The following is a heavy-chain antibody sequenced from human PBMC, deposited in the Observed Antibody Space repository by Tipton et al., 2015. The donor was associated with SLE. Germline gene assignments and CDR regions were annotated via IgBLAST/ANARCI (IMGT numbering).Heavy chain of an antibody. CDR3: ASGPLGWPNRKGAFDI. D-gene: IGHD7-27*01. CDR1: GGSIRSSNYY. CDR2: IYYSGTT. J-gene: IGHJ3*02. V-gene: IGHV4-39*01. Sequence: TLSLTCTVSGGSIRSSNYYWGWIRQPPGKGLEWIGIIYYSGTTYSNPSLKSRFTISGDTPKNQFSLKLTSVTAADTAVYYCASGPLGWPNRKGAFDIWGRGTMVTISS.